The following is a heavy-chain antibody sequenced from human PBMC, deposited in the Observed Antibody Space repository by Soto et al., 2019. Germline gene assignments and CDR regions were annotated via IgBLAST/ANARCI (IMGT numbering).Heavy chain of an antibody. D-gene: IGHD3-10*01. Sequence: ASVKVSCKASGGTFSSYAISWVRQAPGQGPEWMGGIIPIFGTANYAQKFQGRVTITADESTGTAYMELSSLRSEDTAVYYCARGGDYYGSGSYYKELSAFDIWGQGTMVTVSS. J-gene: IGHJ3*02. CDR3: ARGGDYYGSGSYYKELSAFDI. CDR1: GGTFSSYA. CDR2: IIPIFGTA. V-gene: IGHV1-69*13.